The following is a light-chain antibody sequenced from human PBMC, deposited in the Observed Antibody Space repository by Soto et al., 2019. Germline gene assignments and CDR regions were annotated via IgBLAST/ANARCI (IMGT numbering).Light chain of an antibody. CDR1: QSIANF. CDR3: QQYEDVPLT. J-gene: IGKJ4*01. Sequence: DVQMTQSPSSLSASVGDRVTITCKANQSIANFLNWFQHKPGEAPKLLISDASHLELGVPSRFSGSRSGTDFVLDISNLQSEDVATYFCQQYEDVPLTFGGGTKVDI. V-gene: IGKV1-33*01. CDR2: DAS.